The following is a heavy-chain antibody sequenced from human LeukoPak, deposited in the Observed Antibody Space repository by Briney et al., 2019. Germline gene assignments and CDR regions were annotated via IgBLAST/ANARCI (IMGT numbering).Heavy chain of an antibody. D-gene: IGHD1-26*01. J-gene: IGHJ4*02. CDR2: IYTSGST. V-gene: IGHV4-4*07. CDR1: GRSISSYY. Sequence: PSDTLSLPCTVSGRSISSYYWSWIRQPAGKGLEWIGRIYTSGSTNYNASLKSRVSMSVDTSENQFSLKLSSVTAADTAVFYCARENSGCYREFDYWGQGTLVTVSS. CDR3: ARENSGCYREFDY.